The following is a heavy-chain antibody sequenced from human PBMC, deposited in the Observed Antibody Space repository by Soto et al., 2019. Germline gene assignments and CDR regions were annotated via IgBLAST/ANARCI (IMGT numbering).Heavy chain of an antibody. CDR3: ARHEGYCSSTSCPTNYYYYYGMDV. CDR2: IYPGDSDT. D-gene: IGHD2-2*01. J-gene: IGHJ6*02. Sequence: GESLKISCKGSGYSFTSYWIGWVRQMPGKGLEWMGIIYPGDSDTRYSPSFQGQVTISADKSISTAYLQWSSLKASDTAMYYCARHEGYCSSTSCPTNYYYYYGMDVWGQGTTVTVSS. CDR1: GYSFTSYW. V-gene: IGHV5-51*01.